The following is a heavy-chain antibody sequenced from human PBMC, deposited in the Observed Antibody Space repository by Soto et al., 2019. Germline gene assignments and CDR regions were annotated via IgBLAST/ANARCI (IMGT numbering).Heavy chain of an antibody. CDR3: AMPLITVTVTLPPYYYGMDV. CDR1: GFTFRSYA. Sequence: QVQLVESGGGVVQPGRSLRLSCAASGFTFRSYAMHWVRQAPGKGLEWVAVISYDGRNKYYADNVKGRFTISRDNSKNTLYLQMNSLRAEDTAVYYCAMPLITVTVTLPPYYYGMDVWGQGTTVTVSS. J-gene: IGHJ6*02. D-gene: IGHD6-19*01. V-gene: IGHV3-30*04. CDR2: ISYDGRNK.